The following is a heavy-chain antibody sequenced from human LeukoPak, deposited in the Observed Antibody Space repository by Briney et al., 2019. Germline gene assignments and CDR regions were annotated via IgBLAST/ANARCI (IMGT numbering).Heavy chain of an antibody. D-gene: IGHD3-22*01. CDR2: IRDDGSAK. CDR1: GFTFNNYW. CDR3: ASLYYYDSSGYYP. Sequence: GGSLRLSCVASGFTFNNYWMTWVRQAPGMGLEWVASIRDDGSAKYYMDSVRGRFTISRDDAKNSLYLQMNSLRAEDTAVYYCASLYYYDSSGYYPWGRGTLVTVSS. V-gene: IGHV3-7*01. J-gene: IGHJ2*01.